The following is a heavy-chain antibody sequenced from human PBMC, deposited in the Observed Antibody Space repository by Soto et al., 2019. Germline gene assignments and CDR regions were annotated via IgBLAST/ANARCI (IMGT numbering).Heavy chain of an antibody. Sequence: QVQLVESGGGVVQPGRSLRLSCAASGFTFSSYAMHWVRQAPGKGLEWVAVISYDGSNKYYADSVKGRFTISRDNSKNSLYLQMNSLRAEDTAVYYCARATRLPAARNFDYWGQGTLVTVSS. CDR3: ARATRLPAARNFDY. V-gene: IGHV3-30-3*01. D-gene: IGHD2-2*01. CDR1: GFTFSSYA. J-gene: IGHJ4*02. CDR2: ISYDGSNK.